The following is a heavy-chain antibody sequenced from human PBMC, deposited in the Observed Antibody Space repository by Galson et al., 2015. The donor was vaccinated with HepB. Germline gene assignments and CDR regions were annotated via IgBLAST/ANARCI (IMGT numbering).Heavy chain of an antibody. V-gene: IGHV3-30*03. Sequence: SLRLSCAASGFTLSSYDIHWVRQAPGKGLEWVTVISYDGRNQNYADSVMGRFTISRDNSKDTVYLQMSSLRADDTAVYYCARDSGYVSGWYAGRGGFDYWGQGTLVTVSS. CDR2: ISYDGRNQ. CDR3: ARDSGYVSGWYAGRGGFDY. D-gene: IGHD6-19*01. J-gene: IGHJ4*02. CDR1: GFTLSSYD.